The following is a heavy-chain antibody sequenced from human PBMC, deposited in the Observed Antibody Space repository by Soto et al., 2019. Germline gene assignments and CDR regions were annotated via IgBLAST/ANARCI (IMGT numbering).Heavy chain of an antibody. V-gene: IGHV3-33*01. CDR1: GFTFSSYG. J-gene: IGHJ6*02. Sequence: QVQLVESGGGVVQPGRSLRLSCAASGFTFSSYGMHWVRQAPGKGLERVAVIWYDGSNKYYADSVKGRFTISRDNSKNTLYLQMNSLRAEDTAVYYCARDIREGTTVTTPIVWGQGTTVTVSS. D-gene: IGHD4-17*01. CDR3: ARDIREGTTVTTPIV. CDR2: IWYDGSNK.